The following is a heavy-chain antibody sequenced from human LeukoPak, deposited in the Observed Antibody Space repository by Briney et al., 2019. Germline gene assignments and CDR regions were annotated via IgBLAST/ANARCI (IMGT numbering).Heavy chain of an antibody. CDR1: GFTFSSYG. CDR3: ARAHPGSRDAFDI. J-gene: IGHJ3*02. Sequence: PGGSLRLSCAASGFTFSSYGMHWVRQAPGKGLEWVAFIRYDGSNKYYADSVKGRFTISRDNAKNSLYLQMNSLRAEDTAVYYCARAHPGSRDAFDIWGQATMVTVSS. V-gene: IGHV3-30*02. CDR2: IRYDGSNK.